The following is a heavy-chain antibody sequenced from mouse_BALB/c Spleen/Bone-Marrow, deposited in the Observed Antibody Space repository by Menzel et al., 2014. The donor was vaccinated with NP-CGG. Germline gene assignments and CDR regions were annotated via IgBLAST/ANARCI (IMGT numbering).Heavy chain of an antibody. CDR1: GFFLTSYG. D-gene: IGHD2-3*01. J-gene: IGHJ3*01. Sequence: VMLVESGPGLVQPSQSLSITCTVSGFFLTSYGVHWVRQSPGKGLEWLGVIWSDGSTDHNAAFISRLNISKDNSKSQIFFKMNSLQPNDTAIYFCARRDGYLFAYWGQGTLVTVSA. CDR2: IWSDGST. V-gene: IGHV2-2*02. CDR3: ARRDGYLFAY.